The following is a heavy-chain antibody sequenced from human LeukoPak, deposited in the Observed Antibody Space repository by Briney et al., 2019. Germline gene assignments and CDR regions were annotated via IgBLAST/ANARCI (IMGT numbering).Heavy chain of an antibody. J-gene: IGHJ4*02. CDR3: ARDEREMATIFIPLFDY. D-gene: IGHD5-24*01. V-gene: IGHV3-21*01. CDR1: GFTFSSYS. Sequence: TSGGSLRLSCAASGFTFSSYSMNWVRQAPGKGLEWVSSISSSSSYIYYADSVKGRFTISRDNAKNSLYLQMNSLRAEDTAVYYCARDEREMATIFIPLFDYWGQGTLVTVSS. CDR2: ISSSSSYI.